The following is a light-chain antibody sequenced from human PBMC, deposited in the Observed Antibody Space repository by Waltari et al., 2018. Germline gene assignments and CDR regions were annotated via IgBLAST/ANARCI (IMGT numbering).Light chain of an antibody. CDR1: SANIGSNT. V-gene: IGLV1-44*01. CDR3: AAWDDSLNGVV. J-gene: IGLJ2*01. CDR2: TNN. Sequence: QSVLTQPPSTSGTPRQRVTISCSGSSANIGSNTVNWYQQLPGTAPKLLIYTNNQRPSGVPDRFSGSRSGTSASLAISGLQSEDEAGYHCAAWDDSLNGVVFGGGTKVTVL.